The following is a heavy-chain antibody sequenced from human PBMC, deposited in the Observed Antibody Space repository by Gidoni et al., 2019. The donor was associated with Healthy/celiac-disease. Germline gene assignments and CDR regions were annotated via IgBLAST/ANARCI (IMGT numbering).Heavy chain of an antibody. V-gene: IGHV3-9*01. CDR1: GFTFDDYA. J-gene: IGHJ6*02. CDR3: AKDIGGDYYYYYGMDV. Sequence: EVQLVESGGGLVQPGRSLRLSCAASGFTFDDYAMHWVRQAPGKGLEWVSGISWNSGSIGYADSVKCRFTISRDNAKNSLYLQMNSLRAEDTALYYCAKDIGGDYYYYYGMDVWGQGTTVTVSS. D-gene: IGHD4-17*01. CDR2: ISWNSGSI.